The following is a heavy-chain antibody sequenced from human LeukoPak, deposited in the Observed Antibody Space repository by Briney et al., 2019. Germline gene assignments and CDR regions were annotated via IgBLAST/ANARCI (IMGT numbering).Heavy chain of an antibody. J-gene: IGHJ4*02. CDR3: ARGSVGSYYGRYYFDY. Sequence: PGGSLRLSCAASGFTFDDYGMSWVRQAPGKGLEWVSGINWNGGSTGYADSVKGRFTISRDNAKNSLYLQVNSLRAEDTALYYCARGSVGSYYGRYYFDYWGQGTLVTVSS. V-gene: IGHV3-20*04. CDR2: INWNGGST. D-gene: IGHD1-26*01. CDR1: GFTFDDYG.